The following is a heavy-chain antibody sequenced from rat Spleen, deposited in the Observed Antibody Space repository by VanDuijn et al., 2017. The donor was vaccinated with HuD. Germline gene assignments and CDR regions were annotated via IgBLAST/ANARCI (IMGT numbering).Heavy chain of an antibody. D-gene: IGHD4-3*01. V-gene: IGHV5-25*01. CDR1: GFTFSNFD. CDR2: ISTGGGTP. Sequence: EVQLVESGGGLVQPGRSLKLSCAASGFTFSNFDMDLIRQAPTKGLEWVASISTGGGTPYYRDSVKGRFTISRDDEESTLYLQLDRLRSEDTATYFCARLGGLRNWFAYWGQGTLVTVSS. J-gene: IGHJ3*01. CDR3: ARLGGLRNWFAY.